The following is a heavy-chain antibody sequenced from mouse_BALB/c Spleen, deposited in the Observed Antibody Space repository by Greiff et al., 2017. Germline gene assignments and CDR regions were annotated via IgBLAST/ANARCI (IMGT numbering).Heavy chain of an antibody. Sequence: EVQLQQSGPELVKPGASVKMSCKASGYTFTSYVMHWVKQKPGQGLEWIGYINPYNDGTKYNEKFKGKATLTSDKSSSTAYMELSSLTSEDSAVYYCARLKGNYIYAMDYWGQGTSVTVSS. V-gene: IGHV1-14*01. J-gene: IGHJ4*01. CDR3: ARLKGNYIYAMDY. CDR2: INPYNDGT. D-gene: IGHD2-1*01. CDR1: GYTFTSYV.